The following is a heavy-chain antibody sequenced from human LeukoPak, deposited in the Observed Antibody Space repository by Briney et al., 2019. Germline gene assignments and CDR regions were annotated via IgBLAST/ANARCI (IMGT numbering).Heavy chain of an antibody. D-gene: IGHD1-26*01. Sequence: PSETLSLTCTVSGGSICVSTYYWGWIRQPAGKGLEWIGRIYASGSTSCNPSLKSRATISVDTSKNQFSLKLSSVTAADTAIYYCARDGGSYSLDYWGRGTLVTVSS. CDR1: GGSICVSTYY. J-gene: IGHJ4*02. CDR2: IYASGST. V-gene: IGHV4-61*02. CDR3: ARDGGSYSLDY.